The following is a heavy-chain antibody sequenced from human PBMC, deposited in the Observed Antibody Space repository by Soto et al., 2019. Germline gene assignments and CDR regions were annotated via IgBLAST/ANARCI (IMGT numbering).Heavy chain of an antibody. Sequence: EVQLVESGGGLVQPGGSLRLSCAASGFIFSSYEMNWVRQAPGKGLEWVSYISYSGSPTDYADSVQGRFTISRDNAKNSLYLQMNSQRVEDTATYYCVRDRTRSVPTSIDYWGHGTLVTVTS. J-gene: IGHJ4*01. CDR1: GFIFSSYE. D-gene: IGHD4-4*01. CDR2: ISYSGSPT. V-gene: IGHV3-48*03. CDR3: VRDRTRSVPTSIDY.